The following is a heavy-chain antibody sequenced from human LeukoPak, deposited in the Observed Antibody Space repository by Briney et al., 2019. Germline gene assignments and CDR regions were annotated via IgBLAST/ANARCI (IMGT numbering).Heavy chain of an antibody. J-gene: IGHJ6*03. CDR1: GYTFTGYY. D-gene: IGHD6-6*01. CDR3: ARGPSFRIAARPGYYYMDV. V-gene: IGHV1-8*03. Sequence: ASVKVSCKASGYTFTGYYMHWVRQAPGQGLEWMGWMNPNSGNTGYAQKFQGRVTITRNTSISTAYMELSSLRSEDTAVYYCARGPSFRIAARPGYYYMDVWGKGTTVTVSS. CDR2: MNPNSGNT.